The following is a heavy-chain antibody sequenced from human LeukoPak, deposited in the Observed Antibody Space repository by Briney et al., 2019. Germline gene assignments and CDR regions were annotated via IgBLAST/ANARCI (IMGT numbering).Heavy chain of an antibody. CDR2: INPNSGGT. CDR1: GYTFTGYY. V-gene: IGHV1-2*02. CDR3: ARTLGYSYGLEIDY. D-gene: IGHD5-18*01. J-gene: IGHJ4*02. Sequence: ASVKVSCKASGYTFTGYYMHWVRQAPGQGLEWMGWINPNSGGTDYAQKFQGRVTMTRDTSISTAYMELSRLRPDDTAVYYCARTLGYSYGLEIDYWGQGTLVTVSS.